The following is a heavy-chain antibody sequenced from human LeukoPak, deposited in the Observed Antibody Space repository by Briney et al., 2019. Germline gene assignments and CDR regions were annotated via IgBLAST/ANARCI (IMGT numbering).Heavy chain of an antibody. CDR1: GFTFSSFA. CDR3: TTDGASSGWYWYYYYYMDV. V-gene: IGHV3-23*01. Sequence: GGSLRLSCAASGFTFSSFAMNWVRQAPGKGLECVSPISGGGDFTKYADSVKGRFTISRDNSKSTLYLQMNSLRAEDTAVYYCTTDGASSGWYWYYYYYMDVWGKGTTVTVSS. CDR2: ISGGGDFT. D-gene: IGHD6-19*01. J-gene: IGHJ6*03.